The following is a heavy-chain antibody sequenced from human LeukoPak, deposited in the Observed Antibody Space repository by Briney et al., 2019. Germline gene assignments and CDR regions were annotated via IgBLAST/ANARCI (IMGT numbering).Heavy chain of an antibody. J-gene: IGHJ4*02. CDR3: AYPYCSSTSCKRGGHLFY. D-gene: IGHD2-2*01. V-gene: IGHV1-46*01. Sequence: GASVKVSCKASGYTFTSYYMHWVRQAPGQGLEWMGIINPSGGSTSYAQKFQGRVTMTRDTSTSTVYMELSSLRSEDTAVYSCAYPYCSSTSCKRGGHLFYWGQGTLVTVSS. CDR2: INPSGGST. CDR1: GYTFTSYY.